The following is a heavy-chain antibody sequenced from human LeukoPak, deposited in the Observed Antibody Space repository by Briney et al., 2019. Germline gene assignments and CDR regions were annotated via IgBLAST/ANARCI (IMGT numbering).Heavy chain of an antibody. Sequence: PGGSLRLSCAASGFTFRSSAMHWVRQAPGKGLEWVAVTSYDGRNKYYADSAKGRFTISRDNSKNTLYLQMNSLGPEDTAVYYCARDGYGLDTPMVSTNFDYWGQGTLVTVSS. D-gene: IGHD5-18*01. CDR3: ARDGYGLDTPMVSTNFDY. CDR2: TSYDGRNK. V-gene: IGHV3-30*04. CDR1: GFTFRSSA. J-gene: IGHJ4*02.